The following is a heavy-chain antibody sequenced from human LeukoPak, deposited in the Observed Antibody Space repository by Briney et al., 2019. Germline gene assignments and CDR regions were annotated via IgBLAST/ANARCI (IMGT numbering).Heavy chain of an antibody. J-gene: IGHJ3*02. D-gene: IGHD3-16*02. CDR3: ARGQDYDYVWGSYRYTGDAFDI. Sequence: SETLSLTCAVYGGSFSGYYWSWIRQPPGKGLEWIGEINHSGSTNYNPSLKSRVTISVDTSKNQFSLKLSSVTAADPAVYYCARGQDYDYVWGSYRYTGDAFDIWGQGTMVTVSS. CDR1: GGSFSGYY. CDR2: INHSGST. V-gene: IGHV4-34*01.